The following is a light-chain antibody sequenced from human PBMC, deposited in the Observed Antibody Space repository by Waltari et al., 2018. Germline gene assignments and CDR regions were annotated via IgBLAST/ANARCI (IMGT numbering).Light chain of an antibody. Sequence: DMQMTQSPSSLSASVGDRATITCRASQNIYKFLAWYQKKPGKLPDLLIYGGSTLQSGVPSRFSGSGSGTDFALTISSLQPEDAATYYCQQYDSAPETFGQGTKVEI. CDR2: GGS. CDR1: QNIYKF. J-gene: IGKJ1*01. CDR3: QQYDSAPET. V-gene: IGKV1-27*01.